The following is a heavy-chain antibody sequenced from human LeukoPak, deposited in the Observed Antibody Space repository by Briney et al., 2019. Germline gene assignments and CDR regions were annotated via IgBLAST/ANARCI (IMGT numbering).Heavy chain of an antibody. CDR1: GFTFSDYY. J-gene: IGHJ4*02. CDR3: ARDQKEYSSGWSHHFDY. Sequence: GGSLRLSCAASGFTFSDYYMSWIRQAPGKGLEWVSYISSSGSTIYYADSVKGRFTISRDNAKNSLYLQMNSLRAEDTAVYYCARDQKEYSSGWSHHFDYWGQGTLVTVSP. CDR2: ISSSGSTI. V-gene: IGHV3-11*01. D-gene: IGHD6-19*01.